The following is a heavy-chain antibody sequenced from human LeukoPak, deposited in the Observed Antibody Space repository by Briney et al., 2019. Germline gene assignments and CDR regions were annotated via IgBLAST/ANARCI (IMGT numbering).Heavy chain of an antibody. Sequence: GGSLRLSCAASGFTFSSYSMNWVRQAPGKGLEWDSYISSSGSTIYYADSVKGRFAISRDNAKNSLYLQMNSLRAEDTAVYYCARASSGYLGYWGQGTLVTVSS. V-gene: IGHV3-48*04. CDR3: ARASSGYLGY. CDR2: ISSSGSTI. J-gene: IGHJ4*02. CDR1: GFTFSSYS. D-gene: IGHD3-22*01.